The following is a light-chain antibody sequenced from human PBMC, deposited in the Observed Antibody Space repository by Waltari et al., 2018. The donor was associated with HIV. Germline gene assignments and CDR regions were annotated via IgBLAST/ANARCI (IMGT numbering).Light chain of an antibody. V-gene: IGLV1-40*01. J-gene: IGLJ2*01. CDR2: GNI. CDR3: QSYDVSLSGSI. Sequence: QSVLTQPPSVSGAPGQRVTISCTGSSSNIGAGYDVHWYQQLPGTAPKLLINGNINRPSGVSDLFSDFTSGTSASLAITGLQTEDEADYYCQSYDVSLSGSIFGGGTKLTVL. CDR1: SSNIGAGYD.